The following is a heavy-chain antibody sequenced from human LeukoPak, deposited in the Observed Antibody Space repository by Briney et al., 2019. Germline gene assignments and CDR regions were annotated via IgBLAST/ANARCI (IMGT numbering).Heavy chain of an antibody. Sequence: QPGRSLRLSCAASGFTFSSNGVHWVRQAPGKGLEWVALIWYDGSNKYYADSVKGRFTISRDNSKNTLYLQMDSLRAEDTAVYYLSFSSSWYGVAFDIWGQGTMVTVSS. CDR3: SFSSSWYGVAFDI. D-gene: IGHD6-13*01. J-gene: IGHJ3*02. V-gene: IGHV3-33*01. CDR1: GFTFSSNG. CDR2: IWYDGSNK.